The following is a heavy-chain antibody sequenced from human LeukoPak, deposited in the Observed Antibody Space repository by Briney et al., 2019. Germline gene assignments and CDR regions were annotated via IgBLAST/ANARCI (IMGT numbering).Heavy chain of an antibody. CDR2: ISAYNGNT. Sequence: ASVKVSCKASGGTFSSYAISWVRQAPGQGLEWMGWISAYNGNTNYAQKLQGRVTMTTDTSTSTAYMELRSLRSDDTAVYYCARAEALRGFDYWGQGTLVTVSS. CDR3: ARAEALRGFDY. V-gene: IGHV1-18*01. J-gene: IGHJ4*02. CDR1: GGTFSSYA.